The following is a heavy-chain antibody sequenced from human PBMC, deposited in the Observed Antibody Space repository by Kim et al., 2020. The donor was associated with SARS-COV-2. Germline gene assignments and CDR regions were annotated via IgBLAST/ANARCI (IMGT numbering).Heavy chain of an antibody. J-gene: IGHJ1*01. V-gene: IGHV3-7*01. D-gene: IGHD2-15*01. CDR1: GFTYSNYW. Sequence: GGSLRLSCAASGFTYSNYWMSWFRQAPGKGLEWVANITQDGTERHSADPVKGRFTISRDNAMRSIFLQMNRLRIEDTAMYFCARDRAACFWG. CDR3: ARDRAACF. CDR2: ITQDGTER.